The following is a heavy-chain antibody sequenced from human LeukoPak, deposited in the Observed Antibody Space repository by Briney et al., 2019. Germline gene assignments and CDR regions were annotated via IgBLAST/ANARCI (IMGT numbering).Heavy chain of an antibody. CDR3: ARASSGSYSGFDY. J-gene: IGHJ4*02. CDR2: ISSSGTTI. Sequence: PGGSLRLSCAASGFTFSSYAMSWVRQAPGKGLEWVSYISSSGTTIYYADSVKGRFSISRDNAKNSLYLQMNSLRAEDTAVYYCARASSGSYSGFDYWGQGTLVTVSS. CDR1: GFTFSSYA. V-gene: IGHV3-48*03. D-gene: IGHD1-26*01.